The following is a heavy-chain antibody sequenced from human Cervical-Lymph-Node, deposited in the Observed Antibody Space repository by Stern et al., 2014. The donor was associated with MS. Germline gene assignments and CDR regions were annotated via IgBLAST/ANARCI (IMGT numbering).Heavy chain of an antibody. CDR1: GFSLSTSGMC. D-gene: IGHD4-17*01. Sequence: QVTLKESGPALVKPTQTLTLTCTFSGFSLSTSGMCVSWIRQPPGQALEWLVLIDWGDAKYYSTSLKTRLTISKDTSKNQVVLTMTNMDPVDTATYYCARIPLGDYEGGYYGMDVWGQGTTVTVSS. CDR2: IDWGDAK. V-gene: IGHV2-70*01. CDR3: ARIPLGDYEGGYYGMDV. J-gene: IGHJ6*02.